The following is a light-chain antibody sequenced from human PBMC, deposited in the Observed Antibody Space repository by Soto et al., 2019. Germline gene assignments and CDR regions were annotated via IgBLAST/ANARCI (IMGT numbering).Light chain of an antibody. J-gene: IGLJ1*01. V-gene: IGLV2-11*01. CDR1: SVDIGASDF. Sequence: QSVLTQPHSVSGSPGQSVTISCTGTSVDIGASDFVSWYQQHPGKAPKLLIYVVSGRPSGVPHRFSGSKSGNAASLTISGLQAEDEAYYYCSSFTTSHTYIFGTGTKVTVL. CDR2: VVS. CDR3: SSFTTSHTYI.